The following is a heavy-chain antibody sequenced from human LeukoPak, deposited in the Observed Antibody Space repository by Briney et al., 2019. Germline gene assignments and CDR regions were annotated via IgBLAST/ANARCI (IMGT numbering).Heavy chain of an antibody. D-gene: IGHD2-15*01. CDR2: IYTSGST. Sequence: SETLSLTCTVSGGSISSSSYYWGWIRQPAGKGLEWIGRIYTSGSTNYNPSLKSRVTISVDTSKDQFSLKLSSVTAADTAVYYCARNSIYCSGGSCYSDYWGQGTLVTVSS. V-gene: IGHV4-61*02. CDR3: ARNSIYCSGGSCYSDY. CDR1: GGSISSSSYY. J-gene: IGHJ4*02.